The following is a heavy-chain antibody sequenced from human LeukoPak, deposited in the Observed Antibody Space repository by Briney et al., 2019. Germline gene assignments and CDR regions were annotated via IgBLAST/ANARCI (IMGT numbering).Heavy chain of an antibody. J-gene: IGHJ4*02. D-gene: IGHD3-3*01. CDR3: ARGRIRFLEWLLDYFDY. V-gene: IGHV3-48*01. Sequence: GGSLRLSCAASGFTFSSYSMNWVRQAPGKGLEWVSYISGSSSTIYYADSVKGRFTISRDNAKNSLYLQMNSLRAEDTAVYYCARGRIRFLEWLLDYFDYWGQGTLVTVSS. CDR1: GFTFSSYS. CDR2: ISGSSSTI.